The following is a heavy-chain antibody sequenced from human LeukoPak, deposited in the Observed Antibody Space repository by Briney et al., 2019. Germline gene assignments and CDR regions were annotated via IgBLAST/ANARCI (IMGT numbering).Heavy chain of an antibody. J-gene: IGHJ4*02. Sequence: GGSLRLSCVASGFTFSNYWMSWVRQAPGKGLEWVANIKQDGSEKYYVDSVKGRFTISRDNAKNSLYLQMNSLRAEDTAVYYCARDRSDFDYWGQGTLVTVSS. CDR3: ARDRSDFDY. CDR2: IKQDGSEK. V-gene: IGHV3-7*01. CDR1: GFTFSNYW. D-gene: IGHD2-15*01.